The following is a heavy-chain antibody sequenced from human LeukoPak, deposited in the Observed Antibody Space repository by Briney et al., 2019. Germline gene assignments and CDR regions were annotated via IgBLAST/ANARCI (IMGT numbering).Heavy chain of an antibody. CDR2: IYSGGDT. CDR1: GFTVSSNY. Sequence: GGSLILSCAPSGFTVSSNYVSWVRQAPGKGLEWVSVIYSGGDTFYADSVKGRFTISRDNSKNTLYLQMNSLRAEDTAVYYCAAKVELRSNGPYFNSWGQGTLVTVSS. J-gene: IGHJ4*02. V-gene: IGHV3-53*01. CDR3: AAKVELRSNGPYFNS. D-gene: IGHD1-7*01.